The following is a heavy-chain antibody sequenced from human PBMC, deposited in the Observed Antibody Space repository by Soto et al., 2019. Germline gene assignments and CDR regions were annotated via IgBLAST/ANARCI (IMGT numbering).Heavy chain of an antibody. J-gene: IGHJ4*02. Sequence: SETLSLTCTVSGASLSSISYYWGWIRQPPGKGLEWVGSIFFTGNIYYNPSLKSRVTISVDTSRNQFSLMVNSVTAADTAVYYCASGGVQLSHWGQGTLVTVSS. D-gene: IGHD5-18*01. V-gene: IGHV4-39*01. CDR3: ASGGVQLSH. CDR2: IFFTGNI. CDR1: GASLSSISYY.